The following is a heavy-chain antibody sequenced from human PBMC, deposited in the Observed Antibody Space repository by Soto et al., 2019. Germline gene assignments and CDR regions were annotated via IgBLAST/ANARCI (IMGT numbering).Heavy chain of an antibody. CDR1: GYTFTSYD. J-gene: IGHJ5*02. CDR3: AREVVETSSLWLDP. CDR2: MNSNNGNP. D-gene: IGHD6-6*01. V-gene: IGHV1-8*01. Sequence: ASVKVSCKTSGYTFTSYDINGVRQAPGRGLEWMGWMNSNNGNPDSAEVFEGRVSLTWDTSISTAYMQLNSLKIDDTAVYYCAREVVETSSLWLDPWGQGTLVTVSS.